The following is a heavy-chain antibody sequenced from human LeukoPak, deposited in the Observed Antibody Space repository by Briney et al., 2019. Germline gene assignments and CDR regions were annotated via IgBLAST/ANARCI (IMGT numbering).Heavy chain of an antibody. Sequence: GGSLRLSCVAYGFTFGSFGMHWVRQAPGKGLDWVAVIAYDGSDANYADSVKGRFTISRDNFKNTLYLQMNSLGPEDTAMYYCARDVMAVAGTLGFDCWGQGALVTVSS. V-gene: IGHV3-30*04. CDR1: GFTFGSFG. J-gene: IGHJ4*02. CDR2: IAYDGSDA. CDR3: ARDVMAVAGTLGFDC. D-gene: IGHD6-19*01.